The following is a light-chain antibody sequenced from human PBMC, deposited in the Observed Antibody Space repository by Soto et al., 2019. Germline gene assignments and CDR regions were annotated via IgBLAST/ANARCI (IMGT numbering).Light chain of an antibody. CDR3: GSYTSSSTLGV. J-gene: IGLJ2*01. CDR1: SSDVGGYNF. CDR2: EVS. Sequence: QSALTQPASVSGSPGQSITISCTGTSSDVGGYNFVSWYQHHPGKAPKLIIYEVSNRPSGVSNRFSGSKSANTASLTISGLQAEDEADYYCGSYTSSSTLGVFGGGTKVTVL. V-gene: IGLV2-14*01.